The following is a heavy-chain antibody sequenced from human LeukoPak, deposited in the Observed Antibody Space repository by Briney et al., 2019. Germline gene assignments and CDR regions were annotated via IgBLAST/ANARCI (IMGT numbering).Heavy chain of an antibody. CDR1: GYTFTGYY. CDR2: INPNSGGT. Sequence: GASVKVSCKASGYTFTGYYMHWVRQAPGQGVEGMGWINPNSGGTNYAQKFQGRVTMTRDTSISTAYMELSRLRSDDTAVYYCARVRSGCSGGSCYFLYYFDYWGQGTLVTVSS. D-gene: IGHD2-15*01. V-gene: IGHV1-2*02. J-gene: IGHJ4*02. CDR3: ARVRSGCSGGSCYFLYYFDY.